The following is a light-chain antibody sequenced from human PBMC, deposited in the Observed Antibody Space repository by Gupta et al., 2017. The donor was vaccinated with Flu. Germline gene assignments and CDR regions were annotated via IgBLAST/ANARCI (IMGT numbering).Light chain of an antibody. CDR2: EVS. J-gene: IGLJ3*02. CDR3: CCYGGRSGLV. CDR1: SSDVGGYNE. Sequence: QPALPQPPSASGSLGPSVTISCTGTSSDVGGYNEFSWYQLHPDQAPKLILFEVSKRPSGVPNRFAATKSGNTAFLTVSGLQPDEDAHYDCCCYGGRSGLVCGGGTKLTVL. V-gene: IGLV2-8*01.